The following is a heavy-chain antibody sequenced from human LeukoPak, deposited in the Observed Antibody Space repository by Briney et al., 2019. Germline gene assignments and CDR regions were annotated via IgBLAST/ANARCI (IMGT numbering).Heavy chain of an antibody. Sequence: PGGSLRLSCAASGFTFSAYAMSWVRQAPGKGLEWVSAISGSGGSTYYGDSVKGRFTISRDNSNNTLHLQMNSLRGEDTAVYYCARCGSDYDGGAFDIWGQGTVVTVSS. V-gene: IGHV3-23*01. J-gene: IGHJ3*02. D-gene: IGHD2-21*02. CDR1: GFTFSAYA. CDR2: ISGSGGST. CDR3: ARCGSDYDGGAFDI.